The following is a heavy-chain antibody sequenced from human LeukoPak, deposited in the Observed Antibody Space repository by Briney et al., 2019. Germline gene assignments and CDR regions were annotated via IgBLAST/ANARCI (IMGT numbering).Heavy chain of an antibody. CDR3: AKGGPTGSNYFDF. V-gene: IGHV3-74*01. CDR1: GFTFGSYW. D-gene: IGHD1-26*01. Sequence: PGGSLRLSCAASGFTFGSYWVHWVRQAPGKGLVWVSRINSDGNTTSYADFVKGRFTISRDNAKNTLYLQMNSLRAEDTAVYYCAKGGPTGSNYFDFWGQGTLVTVSS. J-gene: IGHJ4*02. CDR2: INSDGNTT.